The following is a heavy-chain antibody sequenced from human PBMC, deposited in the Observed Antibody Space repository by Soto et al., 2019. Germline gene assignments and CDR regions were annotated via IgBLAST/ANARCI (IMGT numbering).Heavy chain of an antibody. CDR2: IYPGDSDT. CDR1: GYSFTSYW. V-gene: IGHV5-51*01. J-gene: IGHJ6*02. D-gene: IGHD2-2*01. CDR3: AGSVGYCISTSCYAYYGMDV. Sequence: PGESLKISCKGSGYSFTSYWIGWVRQMPGKGLEWMGIIYPGDSDTRYSPSFQGQVTISADKSISTAYLQWSSLKASDTAMYYCAGSVGYCISTSCYAYYGMDVWGQGTTVTVSS.